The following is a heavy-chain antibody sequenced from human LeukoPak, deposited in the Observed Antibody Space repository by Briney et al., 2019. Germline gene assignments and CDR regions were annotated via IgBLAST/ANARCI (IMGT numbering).Heavy chain of an antibody. Sequence: GGSLRLSCAASGFKFSSYGMSWVRQAPGKGLEWVSTFSGSGYSTYYADSVKGRFTISRDSSKNTLYLQMNSLRAEDTAVYYCAKGGSSSWDYFDYWGQGTLVTVSP. J-gene: IGHJ4*02. D-gene: IGHD6-19*01. CDR2: FSGSGYST. V-gene: IGHV3-23*01. CDR3: AKGGSSSWDYFDY. CDR1: GFKFSSYG.